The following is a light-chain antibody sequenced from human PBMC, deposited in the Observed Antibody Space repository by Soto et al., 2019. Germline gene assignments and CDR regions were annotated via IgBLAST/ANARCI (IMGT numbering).Light chain of an antibody. CDR1: TANIGNNF. CDR2: DSN. V-gene: IGLV1-51*01. CDR3: GTWDTSLNDAYV. J-gene: IGLJ1*01. Sequence: QSVLTQPPSVSAAPGQKVTISCSGSTANIGNNFVSWYQQLPGTAPKLLIYDSNKRPSGIPDRFSGSKSGTSATLGITGLQTGDEADYYCGTWDTSLNDAYVFXAGTKVTVL.